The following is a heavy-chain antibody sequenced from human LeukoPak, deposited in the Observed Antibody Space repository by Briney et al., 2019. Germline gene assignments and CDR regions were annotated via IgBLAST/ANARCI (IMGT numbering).Heavy chain of an antibody. D-gene: IGHD3-10*01. CDR2: IYSGGST. V-gene: IGHV3-66*01. Sequence: GGSLRLSCAASGFTVSSNYMSWVRQAPGKGLEWVSVIYSGGSTYYADSVKGRFTISRDNYKNTLYLQMNSLRAEDTAVYYCARAPMDNYYYYYGMDVWGQGTTVTVSS. CDR1: GFTVSSNY. CDR3: ARAPMDNYYYYYGMDV. J-gene: IGHJ6*02.